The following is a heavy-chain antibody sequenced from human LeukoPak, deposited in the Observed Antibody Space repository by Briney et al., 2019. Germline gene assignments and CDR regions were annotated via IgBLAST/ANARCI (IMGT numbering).Heavy chain of an antibody. CDR2: IYYSGSTA. CDR3: ARVGIAAAGTGAFDI. D-gene: IGHD6-13*01. Sequence: SGTLSLTCTVSGGSISSYYWSWIRQPPGKGLEWIGYIYYSGSTATYNPSLKSRVTISVDTSKNQFSLKLSSVTAADTAVYYCARVGIAAAGTGAFDIWGQGTMVTVSS. J-gene: IGHJ3*02. CDR1: GGSISSYY. V-gene: IGHV4-59*01.